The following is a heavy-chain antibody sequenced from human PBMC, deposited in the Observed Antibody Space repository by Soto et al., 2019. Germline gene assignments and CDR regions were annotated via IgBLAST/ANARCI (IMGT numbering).Heavy chain of an antibody. CDR3: AGEREYYYGLGGKDYSHSGLDV. J-gene: IGHJ6*02. V-gene: IGHV1-18*04. D-gene: IGHD3-10*01. CDR2: IRGYNGKP. CDR1: GYTFTDYG. Sequence: QVQLVESGAAVKKPGASVKVSCKASGYTFTDYGISWVRQAPGQGREWMGWIRGYNGKPKYAQKFQGRVTMTTDKTTNRAYMERRRLRSEDTAGYYCAGEREYYYGLGGKDYSHSGLDVWGQGTTVTVS.